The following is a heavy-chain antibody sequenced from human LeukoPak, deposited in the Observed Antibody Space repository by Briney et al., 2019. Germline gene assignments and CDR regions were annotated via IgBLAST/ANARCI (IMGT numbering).Heavy chain of an antibody. J-gene: IGHJ4*02. CDR2: IYYSGST. V-gene: IGHV4-59*08. D-gene: IGHD5-18*01. CDR3: ARHTGAMAAFDY. Sequence: SETLSLTCTVSGGSISSYYWSWIRQPPGKGLEWIGYIYYSGSTYYNPSLKSRVTISVDTSKNQFSLKLSSVTAADTAVYYCARHTGAMAAFDYWGQGTLVTVSS. CDR1: GGSISSYY.